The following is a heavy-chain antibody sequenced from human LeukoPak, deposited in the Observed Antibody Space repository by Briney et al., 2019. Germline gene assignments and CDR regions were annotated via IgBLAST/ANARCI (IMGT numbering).Heavy chain of an antibody. D-gene: IGHD1-26*01. V-gene: IGHV3-30-3*01. J-gene: IGHJ4*02. CDR2: ISYDGTDK. CDR3: AREGSPVGATPPRRNFDY. CDR1: GFTFSNYA. Sequence: GGSLRLSCAASGFTFSNYAINWVRQAPGKGLEWVAVISYDGTDKYYADSVKGRFTISRDNSKNTLSLQMNSLRTEDTAVYYCAREGSPVGATPPRRNFDYWGQGTLVTVSS.